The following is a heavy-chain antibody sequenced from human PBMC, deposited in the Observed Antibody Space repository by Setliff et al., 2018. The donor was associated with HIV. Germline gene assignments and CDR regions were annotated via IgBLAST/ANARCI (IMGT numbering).Heavy chain of an antibody. CDR2: IFGSGTT. CDR3: ARDRSKYGTGSSAYNWFDP. D-gene: IGHD3-16*01. CDR1: TDSISNLH. V-gene: IGHV4-4*07. Sequence: SETLSLTCSVSTDSISNLHWSWMRQPAGKGLEWIGRIFGSGTTHYNPSLKSRVTMSIDTSKNQFSLKLNSVTAADTAVYFCARDRSKYGTGSSAYNWFDPWGLGTLVTVSS. J-gene: IGHJ5*02.